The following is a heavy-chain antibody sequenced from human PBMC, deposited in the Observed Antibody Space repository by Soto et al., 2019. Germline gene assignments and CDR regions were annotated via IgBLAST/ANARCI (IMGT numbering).Heavy chain of an antibody. CDR2: IWYDGSNK. V-gene: IGHV3-33*01. J-gene: IGHJ4*02. CDR3: ARVVYYYDSSGYYD. Sequence: GSLRLSCAASGFTFSSYGMHWVRQAPGKGLEWVAVIWYDGSNKYYADSVKGRFTISRDNSKNTLYLQMNSLRAGDTAVYYCARVVYYYDSSGYYDWGQGTLVTVSS. D-gene: IGHD3-22*01. CDR1: GFTFSSYG.